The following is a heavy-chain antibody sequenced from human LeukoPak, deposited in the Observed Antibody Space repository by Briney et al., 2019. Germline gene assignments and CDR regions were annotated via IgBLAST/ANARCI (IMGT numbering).Heavy chain of an antibody. J-gene: IGHJ3*02. D-gene: IGHD4-17*01. Sequence: ASVKVSCKASGYTFTGYYMHWVRQAPGQGLEWMGWINPNSGNTGYAQKFQGRVTITRNTSISTAYMELSSLRSEDTAVYYCAREAVTDAFDIWGQGTMVTVSS. CDR1: GYTFTGYY. CDR3: AREAVTDAFDI. V-gene: IGHV1-8*03. CDR2: INPNSGNT.